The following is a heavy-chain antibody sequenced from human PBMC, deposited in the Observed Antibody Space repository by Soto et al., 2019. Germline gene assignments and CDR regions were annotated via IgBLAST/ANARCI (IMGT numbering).Heavy chain of an antibody. CDR3: TTESDYSNYCDY. Sequence: EVQLVESGGGLVKPGGSLRLYCAASGFTFNNAWMNWVRQAPGKGLEWVGRIRSKTDGGTTDYAAPVKDRFTISRDDLKNTLHLRMNSLKTEATAVYYCTTESDYSNYCDYRGQGTLVIVSS. V-gene: IGHV3-15*07. CDR2: IRSKTDGGTT. CDR1: GFTFNNAW. J-gene: IGHJ4*02. D-gene: IGHD4-4*01.